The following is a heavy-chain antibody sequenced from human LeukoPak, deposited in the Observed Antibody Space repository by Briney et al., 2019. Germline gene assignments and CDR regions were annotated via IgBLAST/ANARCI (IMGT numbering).Heavy chain of an antibody. CDR2: ISSSSSTI. V-gene: IGHV3-48*04. D-gene: IGHD6-25*01. Sequence: GGSLRLSCAASGFTFSSYSMNWVRQAPGKGLEWVSYISSSSSTIYYADSVKGRFTISRDNAKNSLYLQMNSLRAEDTAVYYCARDPAAEQPYYFDYWGQGTLVTVSS. J-gene: IGHJ4*02. CDR3: ARDPAAEQPYYFDY. CDR1: GFTFSSYS.